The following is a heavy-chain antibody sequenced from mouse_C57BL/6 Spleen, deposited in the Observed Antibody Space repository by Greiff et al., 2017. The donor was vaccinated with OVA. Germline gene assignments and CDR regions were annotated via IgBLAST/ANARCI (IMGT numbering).Heavy chain of an antibody. D-gene: IGHD2-3*01. Sequence: VQLQQSGTVLARPGASVKMSCKTSGYTFTSYWMHWVKQRPGQGLEWIGAIYPGNSDTSYNQKFKGKAKLTAVTSASTAYMELSSLTNEDSAVYYWTRERDGYYLAWFAYWGQGTLVTVSA. CDR3: TRERDGYYLAWFAY. CDR1: GYTFTSYW. J-gene: IGHJ3*01. V-gene: IGHV1-5*01. CDR2: IYPGNSDT.